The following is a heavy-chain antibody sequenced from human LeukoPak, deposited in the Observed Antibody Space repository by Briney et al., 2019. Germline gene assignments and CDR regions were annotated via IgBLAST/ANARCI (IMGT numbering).Heavy chain of an antibody. V-gene: IGHV3-30*03. CDR1: GFTFSSYG. J-gene: IGHJ4*02. CDR2: ISYDGSNK. CDR3: AVMVVTAMYDY. Sequence: GGSLRLSCAASGFTFSSYGMHRVRQAPGKGLEWVAVISYDGSNKYYADSVKGRFTISRDNSKNTLYLQMNSLRAEDTAVYYCAVMVVTAMYDYWGQGTLVTVSS. D-gene: IGHD2-21*02.